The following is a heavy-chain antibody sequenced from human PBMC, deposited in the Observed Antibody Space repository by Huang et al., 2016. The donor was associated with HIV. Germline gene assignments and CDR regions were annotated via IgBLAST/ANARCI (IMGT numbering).Heavy chain of an antibody. CDR2: ISYDGSNK. Sequence: QVQLVESGGGVVQPGRSLRPSCAASRFTFSNYAMHWVRQGPGKGLEWGAVISYDGSNKYYADSVKGRFTISRDNSKNTLYLQMNSLRAEDTAVYYCARDLWLRDLYYYYYMDVWGKGTTVTVSS. CDR1: RFTFSNYA. D-gene: IGHD5-12*01. CDR3: ARDLWLRDLYYYYYMDV. J-gene: IGHJ6*03. V-gene: IGHV3-30-3*01.